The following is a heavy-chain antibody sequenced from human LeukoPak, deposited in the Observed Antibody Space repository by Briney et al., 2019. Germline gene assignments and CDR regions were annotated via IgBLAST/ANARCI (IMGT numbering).Heavy chain of an antibody. CDR3: ARPITVAAVDY. CDR2: ISSSHNTI. J-gene: IGHJ4*02. Sequence: PGGSLRLSCAASGFTFSSYSMNWVRQAPGKGLEWISFISSSHNTIYYADSVKGRFTISGDNAKNSLYLQMNSLRVEDTAVYYCARPITVAAVDYWGQGTLVTVSS. CDR1: GFTFSSYS. V-gene: IGHV3-48*01. D-gene: IGHD6-19*01.